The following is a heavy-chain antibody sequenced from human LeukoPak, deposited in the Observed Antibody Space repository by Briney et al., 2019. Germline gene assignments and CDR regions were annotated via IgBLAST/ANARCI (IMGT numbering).Heavy chain of an antibody. Sequence: GGSLRLSCAASGFTFSSYWMSWVRQAPGKGLEWVANIKQDGSEKYYVDSVKGRFTISRDNAKNSLYLQMNSLRAEDTAVYYCARAYSGSYYGPPKHWGQGTLVTVSS. CDR2: IKQDGSEK. J-gene: IGHJ1*01. D-gene: IGHD1-26*01. V-gene: IGHV3-7*01. CDR3: ARAYSGSYYGPPKH. CDR1: GFTFSSYW.